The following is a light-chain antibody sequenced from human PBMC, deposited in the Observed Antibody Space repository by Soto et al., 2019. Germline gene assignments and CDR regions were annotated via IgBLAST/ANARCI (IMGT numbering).Light chain of an antibody. V-gene: IGKV1-39*01. CDR1: QSISNY. CDR3: QQSYSSPSGLT. Sequence: DIQMTQSPSSLSASVGDRVTIAFRGSQSISNYLNWYQQKPGKAPKLLIYATSSMQSGVPSRFSGSGYGTDFTLTISSLQPEDFATYYCQQSYSSPSGLTFGGGTKVDTK. CDR2: ATS. J-gene: IGKJ4*01.